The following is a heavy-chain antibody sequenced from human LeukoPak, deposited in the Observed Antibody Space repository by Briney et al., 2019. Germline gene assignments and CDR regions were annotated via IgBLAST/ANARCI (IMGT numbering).Heavy chain of an antibody. CDR2: ISSSSSYI. D-gene: IGHD2-2*01. V-gene: IGHV3-21*01. J-gene: IGHJ4*02. CDR1: GFTFSSYS. CDR3: ATRYCSSTSCYDY. Sequence: GWSLRLSCAASGFTFSSYSMNWVRQAPGKGLESVSSISSSSSYIYYADSVKGRFTISRDNAKNSLYLQMNSLRAEDTAVYYCATRYCSSTSCYDYWGQGTLVTVSS.